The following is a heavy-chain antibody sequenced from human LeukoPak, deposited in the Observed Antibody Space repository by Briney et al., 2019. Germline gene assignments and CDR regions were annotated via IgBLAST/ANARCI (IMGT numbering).Heavy chain of an antibody. CDR3: ARDLRQLVESDAFDT. V-gene: IGHV1-18*01. D-gene: IGHD6-13*01. CDR2: ISAYNGNT. J-gene: IGHJ3*02. CDR1: GYTFTSYG. Sequence: ASVKVSCKASGYTFTSYGISWVRQAPGQGLEWMGWISAYNGNTNYAQKLQGRVTMTTDTSTSTAFMELRSLRSEDTAVYYCARDLRQLVESDAFDTWGQGTMVTVSS.